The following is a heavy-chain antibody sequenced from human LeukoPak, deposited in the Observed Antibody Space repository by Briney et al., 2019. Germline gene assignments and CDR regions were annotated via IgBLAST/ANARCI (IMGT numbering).Heavy chain of an antibody. Sequence: ASVKVSCKASGYTFTGYYTHWVRQAPGQGLEWMGWINPNSGGTNYAQKFQGMVTMTRDTSISTAYMELSRLRSDDTAVYYCARGRGDSSGYLPHYFDYWGQGTLVTVSS. CDR2: INPNSGGT. D-gene: IGHD3-22*01. CDR1: GYTFTGYY. V-gene: IGHV1-2*02. CDR3: ARGRGDSSGYLPHYFDY. J-gene: IGHJ4*02.